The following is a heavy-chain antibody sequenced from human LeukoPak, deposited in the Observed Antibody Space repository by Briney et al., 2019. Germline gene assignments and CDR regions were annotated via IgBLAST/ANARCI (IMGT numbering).Heavy chain of an antibody. V-gene: IGHV3-23*01. CDR3: AKSLGRRQLWPLYDAFDI. CDR2: ISGSGGNT. D-gene: IGHD5-18*01. J-gene: IGHJ3*02. Sequence: GGTLRLSCAASGFTFSSYAMSWVRQAPGKGLEWVSAISGSGGNTYYADSMKGRFTISRDNSKNTLYLQMNSLRAEDTAVYYCAKSLGRRQLWPLYDAFDIWGQGTMVTVSS. CDR1: GFTFSSYA.